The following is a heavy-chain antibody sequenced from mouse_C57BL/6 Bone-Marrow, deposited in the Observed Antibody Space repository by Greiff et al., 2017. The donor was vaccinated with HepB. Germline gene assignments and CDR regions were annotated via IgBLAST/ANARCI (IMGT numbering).Heavy chain of an antibody. Sequence: DVQLQESGTVLARPGASVKMSCKTSGYTFTSYWMHWVKQRPGQGLEWIGAIYPGNSDTSYNQKFKGKAKLTAVTSAITAYMELSSLTNEDSAVYYCTRRFGSSPYYFDYWGQGTTLTVSS. D-gene: IGHD1-1*01. CDR2: IYPGNSDT. CDR3: TRRFGSSPYYFDY. V-gene: IGHV1-5*01. CDR1: GYTFTSYW. J-gene: IGHJ2*01.